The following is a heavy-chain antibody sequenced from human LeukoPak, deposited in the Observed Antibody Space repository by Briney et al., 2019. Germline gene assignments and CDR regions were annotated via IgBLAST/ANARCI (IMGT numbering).Heavy chain of an antibody. Sequence: SETLSLTCTVSGGSISSGDYYWIWIRQPPGKGLEWIGYIYYSGSTYYNPSLKSRVTISVDTSKNQFSLKLSSVTAADTAVYYCARDSSTDGYNPNYFDYWGQGTLVTVSS. CDR3: ARDSSTDGYNPNYFDY. CDR2: IYYSGST. J-gene: IGHJ4*02. CDR1: GGSISSGDYY. V-gene: IGHV4-30-4*01. D-gene: IGHD5-24*01.